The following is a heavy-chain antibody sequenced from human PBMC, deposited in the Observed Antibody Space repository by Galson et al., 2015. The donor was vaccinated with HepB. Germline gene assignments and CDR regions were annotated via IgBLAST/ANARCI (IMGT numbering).Heavy chain of an antibody. Sequence: SLRLSCAASGFTFSSYAMSWVRQAPGKGLEWVSAISGSGGSTYYADSVKGRFTISRDNSKNTLYLQMNSLRAEDTAVYYCAKWEWVPTTVTIGEEYFQHWGQGTLVTVSS. CDR2: ISGSGGST. D-gene: IGHD4-17*01. CDR1: GFTFSSYA. J-gene: IGHJ1*01. V-gene: IGHV3-23*01. CDR3: AKWEWVPTTVTIGEEYFQH.